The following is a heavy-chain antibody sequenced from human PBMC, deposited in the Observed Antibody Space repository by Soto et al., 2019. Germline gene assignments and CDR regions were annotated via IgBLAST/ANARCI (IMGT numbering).Heavy chain of an antibody. J-gene: IGHJ5*02. CDR1: GFTFSSYW. D-gene: IGHD3-10*01. CDR3: ARRRGDYYGSGSYIRWFDP. V-gene: IGHV3-7*01. CDR2: IKQDGSEK. Sequence: GGSLRLSCAASGFTFSSYWMSWVRQAPGKGLEWVANIKQDGSEKYYVDSVKGRFTISRDNAKNSLYLQMNSLRAEDTAVYYCARRRGDYYGSGSYIRWFDPWGQGPWSPSPQ.